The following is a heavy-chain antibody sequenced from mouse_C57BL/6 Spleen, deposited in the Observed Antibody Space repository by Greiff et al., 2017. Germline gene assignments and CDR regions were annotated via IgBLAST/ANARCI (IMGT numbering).Heavy chain of an antibody. CDR3: ARGDSYGSRWFAY. CDR1: GYPFTSYW. Sequence: QLQQPGAEPVKPGASVKLSCKASGYPFTSYWMPRVKPRPGRGLEWMGEIDPSDSYTNYNQKFKGKAGLTVDTSSSTAYMQLSSLRSEDSAVYYCARGDSYGSRWFAYWGQGTLVTVSA. J-gene: IGHJ3*01. V-gene: IGHV1-50*01. D-gene: IGHD1-1*01. CDR2: IDPSDSYT.